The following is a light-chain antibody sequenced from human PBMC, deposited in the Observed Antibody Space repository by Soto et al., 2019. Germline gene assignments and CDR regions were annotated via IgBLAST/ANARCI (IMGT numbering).Light chain of an antibody. CDR3: QQYNNWPPIT. CDR1: QSVTTN. V-gene: IGKV3D-15*01. J-gene: IGKJ5*01. Sequence: GARATLSCRASQSVTTNVAWYQQIPGQAPRLLIYGASTRATGIPARFSGSGSGTEFTLNISSLQSEDSAIYYCQQYNNWPPITFGQGTRLEIK. CDR2: GAS.